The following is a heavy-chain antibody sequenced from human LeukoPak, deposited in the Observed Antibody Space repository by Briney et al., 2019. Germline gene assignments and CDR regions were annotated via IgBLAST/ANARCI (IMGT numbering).Heavy chain of an antibody. J-gene: IGHJ5*02. D-gene: IGHD1-14*01. Sequence: ASVKVSCKASEYTFTGYYMHWVRQAPGQGLEWMGWINPNSGGTNYAQKFQGRVTMTRDTSISTAYMELSRLRSDDTAVYYCARDVGPDEYRRVNWFDPWGQGTLATVSS. CDR1: EYTFTGYY. V-gene: IGHV1-2*02. CDR2: INPNSGGT. CDR3: ARDVGPDEYRRVNWFDP.